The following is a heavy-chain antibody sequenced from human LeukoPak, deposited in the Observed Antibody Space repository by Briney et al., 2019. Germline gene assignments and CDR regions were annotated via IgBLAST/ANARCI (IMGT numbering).Heavy chain of an antibody. Sequence: GSLRLSCAASGLTFSNVLMSWVRQAPGKGLEWIVRITSGGTREYAASVEGRFTISRDDSKNTLSLQMNSLKTEDTAVYYCTSDHYNWGQGTVVTVSS. D-gene: IGHD4-11*01. CDR3: TSDHYN. V-gene: IGHV3-15*01. J-gene: IGHJ3*01. CDR1: GLTFSNVL. CDR2: ITSGGTR.